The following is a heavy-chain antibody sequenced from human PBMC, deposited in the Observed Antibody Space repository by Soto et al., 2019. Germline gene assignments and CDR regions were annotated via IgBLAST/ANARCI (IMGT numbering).Heavy chain of an antibody. CDR1: GFTFSDHY. CDR2: TRNKAHSYTT. CDR3: TRSWLSGLGGMDV. D-gene: IGHD3-22*01. Sequence: ESGGGLVQPGGSLRLSCAASGFTFSDHYMDWVRQAPGKGLEWVGRTRNKAHSYTTEYAASVKGRFTISRDDSKNSLYLQMNSLKSEDTAVYFCTRSWLSGLGGMDVWGQGTTVTVS. V-gene: IGHV3-72*01. J-gene: IGHJ6*02.